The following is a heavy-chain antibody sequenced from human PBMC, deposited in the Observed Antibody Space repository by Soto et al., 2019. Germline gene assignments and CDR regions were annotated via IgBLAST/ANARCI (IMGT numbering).Heavy chain of an antibody. J-gene: IGHJ5*02. CDR2: ISSSGSTI. D-gene: IGHD6-19*01. V-gene: IGHV3-11*01. CDR1: GFTFSDYY. CDR3: AREVYAAVAGTYRYWFDP. Sequence: GGSLRLSCAASGFTFSDYYMSWIRQAPGKGLEWVSYISSSGSTIYYADSVKGRFTISRDNAKNSLYLQMNSLRAEDTAVYYCAREVYAAVAGTYRYWFDPWGQGTLVTVSS.